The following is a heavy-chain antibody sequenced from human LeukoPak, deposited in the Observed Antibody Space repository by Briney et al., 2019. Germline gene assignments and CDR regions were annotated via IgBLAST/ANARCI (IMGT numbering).Heavy chain of an antibody. CDR1: GGPISSSSYY. Sequence: SETLSLTCTVSGGPISSSSYYWGWIRQPPAKGLEWIGSIYYSGSTYYNPSLKSRVTISVDTSKNQFSLKMSSVTAADTAVYYCAREPPVRDRDYGDYPSSLWVDYWGQGTLVTVSS. CDR2: IYYSGST. D-gene: IGHD4-17*01. CDR3: AREPPVRDRDYGDYPSSLWVDY. J-gene: IGHJ4*02. V-gene: IGHV4-39*07.